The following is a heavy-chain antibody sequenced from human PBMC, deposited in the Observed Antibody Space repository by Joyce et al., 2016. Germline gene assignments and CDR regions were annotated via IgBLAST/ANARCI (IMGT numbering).Heavy chain of an antibody. CDR2: IYWNDDN. V-gene: IGHV2-5*01. CDR1: GFSLRSRAVG. Sequence: QITLKESGPTLVQPTQTLTLTCNFSGFSLRSRAVGVGWIRQPPQKALEWLALIYWNDDNHYSPSLRSRRTVTKDTSKNQVVLTMTNLDPVDTATYYCAHGSGWLFDYWGPGTPVTVSS. D-gene: IGHD6-19*01. J-gene: IGHJ4*02. CDR3: AHGSGWLFDY.